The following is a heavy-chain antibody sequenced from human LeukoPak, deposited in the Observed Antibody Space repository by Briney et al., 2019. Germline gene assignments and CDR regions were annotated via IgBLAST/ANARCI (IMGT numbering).Heavy chain of an antibody. Sequence: SETLSLTCTVSGGSISSSSYYWGWIRQPPGKGLEWIGSIYYSGSTYYNPSLKSRVTISVDTSKNQFSLKLSSVTAADTAVYYCARGRRGYSNYTPDFDYWGQGTLVTVSS. CDR3: ARGRRGYSNYTPDFDY. D-gene: IGHD4-11*01. V-gene: IGHV4-39*07. CDR2: IYYSGST. J-gene: IGHJ4*02. CDR1: GGSISSSSYY.